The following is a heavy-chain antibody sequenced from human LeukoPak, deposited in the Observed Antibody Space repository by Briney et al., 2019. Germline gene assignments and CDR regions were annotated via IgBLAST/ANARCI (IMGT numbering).Heavy chain of an antibody. CDR2: IYYSGST. CDR1: GGSISSSSYY. V-gene: IGHV4-39*01. D-gene: IGHD3-3*01. Sequence: SETLPLTCTVSGGSISSSSYYWGWIRQPPGKGLEWIGSIYYSGSTYYNPSLKSRVTISVDTSKNQFSLKLSSVTAADTAVYYCARQFLEWFSDAFDIWGQGTMVTVSS. CDR3: ARQFLEWFSDAFDI. J-gene: IGHJ3*02.